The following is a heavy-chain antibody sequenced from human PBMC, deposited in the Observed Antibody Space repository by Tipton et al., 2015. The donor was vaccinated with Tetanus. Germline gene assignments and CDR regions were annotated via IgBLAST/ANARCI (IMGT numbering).Heavy chain of an antibody. D-gene: IGHD3-3*01. V-gene: IGHV4-59*01. CDR3: ARSHVFRLTLFGEEIPRSGRFDP. J-gene: IGHJ5*02. CDR2: IYYSGDT. CDR1: GGSISNYY. Sequence: TLSLTCTVSGGSISNYYWNWIRQSPGKGLEWLGNIYYSGDTDYNPSLQSRATISLDTARNHFSLRLNSVTAADTAVDYCARSHVFRLTLFGEEIPRSGRFDPWGQGTLVTVSS.